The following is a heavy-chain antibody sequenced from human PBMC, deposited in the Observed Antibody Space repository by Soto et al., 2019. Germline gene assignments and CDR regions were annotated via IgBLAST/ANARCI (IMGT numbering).Heavy chain of an antibody. D-gene: IGHD3-22*01. J-gene: IGHJ3*02. CDR3: ARDGYYYDRPEAFDI. CDR2: IKQDGSEK. CDR1: GFTFSSYW. Sequence: GGSLRLSCAASGFTFSSYWMSWVRQAPGKGLEWVANIKQDGSEKYYVDSVKGRFTISRDNAKNSLYLQMNSLRAEDTAVYYCARDGYYYDRPEAFDIWGQGTMVTVSS. V-gene: IGHV3-7*01.